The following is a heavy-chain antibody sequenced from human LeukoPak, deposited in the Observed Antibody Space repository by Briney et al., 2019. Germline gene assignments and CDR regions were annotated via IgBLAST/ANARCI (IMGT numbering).Heavy chain of an antibody. Sequence: SETLSLTCTVSGGSIGSYYWSWIRQPPGKGLEWTGYIYYSGSTNYNPSLKSRVTISVDTSKNQFSLKLSSVTAADTAVYYCARMPGAFDIWGQGTMVTVSS. CDR3: ARMPGAFDI. CDR2: IYYSGST. V-gene: IGHV4-59*08. D-gene: IGHD2-2*01. CDR1: GGSIGSYY. J-gene: IGHJ3*02.